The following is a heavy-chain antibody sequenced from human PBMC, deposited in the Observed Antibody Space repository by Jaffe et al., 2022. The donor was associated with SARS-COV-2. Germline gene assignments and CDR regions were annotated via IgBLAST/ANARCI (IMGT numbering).Heavy chain of an antibody. CDR3: AKEGYYYDGNAYYYDS. D-gene: IGHD3-22*01. J-gene: IGHJ5*01. V-gene: IGHV4-61*02. CDR2: IYFSGRRNYNPSSGST. CDR1: GGSISSGTSS. Sequence: QVQLQESGPGLVKPSQTLSLTCSVSGGSISSGTSSWSWIRQPAGKGLEWIGRIYFSGRRNYNPSSGSTNYNPSLESRVTISLDTSKNELSLRLSSVTAADTAVYYCAKEGYYYDGNAYYYDSWGRGTLVTVSS.